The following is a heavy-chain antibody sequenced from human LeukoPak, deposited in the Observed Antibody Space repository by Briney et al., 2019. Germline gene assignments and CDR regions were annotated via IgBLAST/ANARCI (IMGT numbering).Heavy chain of an antibody. V-gene: IGHV3-23*01. J-gene: IGHJ4*02. D-gene: IGHD4-17*01. CDR2: ISGSGGST. CDR1: GFTFSSYA. CDR3: ARGTVFSG. Sequence: PGGSLRLSCAASGFTFSSYAMSWVRQAPGKGLEWVSAISGSGGSTYYADSVKGRFTIPRDNSKNTPYLQMNNLRAEDTAVYYCARGTVFSGWGQGTLVTVSS.